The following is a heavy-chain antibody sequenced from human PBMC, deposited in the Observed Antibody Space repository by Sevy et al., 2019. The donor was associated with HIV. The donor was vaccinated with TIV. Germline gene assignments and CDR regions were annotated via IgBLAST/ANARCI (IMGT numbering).Heavy chain of an antibody. J-gene: IGHJ4*02. D-gene: IGHD2-21*01. CDR2: INQDGSQK. CDR1: GFTFSDYY. V-gene: IGHV3-7*01. Sequence: GGSLRLSCAASGFTFSDYYMGWVRKAPGKGLEWMANINQDGSQKNYVDSVKGRFTISRDNAKNSVSLQMNSLRVDDTAIYYCARELWPDDYWGQGTLVTVSS. CDR3: ARELWPDDY.